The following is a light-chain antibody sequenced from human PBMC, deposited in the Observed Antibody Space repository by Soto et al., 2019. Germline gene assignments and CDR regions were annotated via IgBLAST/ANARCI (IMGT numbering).Light chain of an antibody. J-gene: IGLJ1*01. Sequence: QSALTQPASVSGSPGQSITISCTGTSSDVGGYNYVSWYQQHPGKAPKLMIYDVSNRPSGVSNRFSGSKSGSTASLTISGLQAEDEADYYCSSYTSSSTPPYVFGTGTKLTVL. CDR2: DVS. CDR1: SSDVGGYNY. V-gene: IGLV2-14*01. CDR3: SSYTSSSTPPYV.